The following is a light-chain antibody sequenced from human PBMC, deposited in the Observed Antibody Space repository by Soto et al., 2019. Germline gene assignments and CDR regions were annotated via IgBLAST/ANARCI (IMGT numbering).Light chain of an antibody. CDR1: SSDVGGYMY. CDR2: DVT. J-gene: IGLJ2*01. Sequence: QPVLTQPASVSGSPGQSITISCTGTSSDVGGYMYVSWYQQYPGKAPKLMIYDVTNRPSGVSNRFSGSKSGNTASLTISGLQAEDEGDYYCSSYTSSSTLVVFGGGTKLTVL. CDR3: SSYTSSSTLVV. V-gene: IGLV2-14*01.